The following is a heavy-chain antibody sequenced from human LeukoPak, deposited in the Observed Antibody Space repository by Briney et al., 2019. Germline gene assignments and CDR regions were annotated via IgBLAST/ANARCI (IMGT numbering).Heavy chain of an antibody. CDR3: TTVRSRAWYYDFWSGYPADDY. CDR2: IKSKTDGGTT. J-gene: IGHJ4*02. CDR1: GFTFSNAW. D-gene: IGHD3-3*01. Sequence: PGGSLRLSCAASGFTFSNAWMNWVRQAPGKGLEWVGRIKSKTDGGTTDYAAPVKGRFTISRDDSKNTLYLQMNSLKTEDTAVNYCTTVRSRAWYYDFWSGYPADDYWGQGTLVTVSS. V-gene: IGHV3-15*07.